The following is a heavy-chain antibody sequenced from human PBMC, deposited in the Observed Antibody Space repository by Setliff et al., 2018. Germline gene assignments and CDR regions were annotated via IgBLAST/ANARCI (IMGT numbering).Heavy chain of an antibody. CDR3: ARDLGHVGDSDY. CDR2: IGHTGST. J-gene: IGHJ4*02. CDR1: GYSISSGYI. Sequence: PSETLSLTCTVSGYSISSGYIWGWIRQPPGKGLEWVGNIGHTGSTNYNPSLKSRLTISRDTSKNQVSLKLNSVTATDTAVYYCARDLGHVGDSDYGGQGIQVTVSS. D-gene: IGHD2-21*02. V-gene: IGHV4-38-2*02.